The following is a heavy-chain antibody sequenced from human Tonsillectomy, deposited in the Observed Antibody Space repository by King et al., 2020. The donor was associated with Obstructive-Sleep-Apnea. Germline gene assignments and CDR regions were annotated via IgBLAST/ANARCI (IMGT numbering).Heavy chain of an antibody. V-gene: IGHV4-30-4*07. CDR3: ARDPGHYCDF. Sequence: QLQESGPRVVRPSQTLTLTCSVSGASIRSRGYSWPWIRQPPGQALEWIANINSTGTTPYHPVLASRATISMDTSKNQISLTLPSLTAADTAVYYCARDPGHYCDFWGQGTLVTVTS. CDR1: GASIRSRGYS. J-gene: IGHJ4*02. D-gene: IGHD3-10*01. CDR2: INSTGTT.